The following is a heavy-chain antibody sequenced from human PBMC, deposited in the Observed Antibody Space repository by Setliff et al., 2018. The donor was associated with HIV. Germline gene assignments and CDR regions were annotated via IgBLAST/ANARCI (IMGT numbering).Heavy chain of an antibody. CDR2: IYNSG. J-gene: IGHJ5*02. Sequence: SETLSLTCSVSGGSIGSHYWSWIRQPPGKGLEWIGYIYNSGNYNPSLKSRVIMAVDTSKNEFSLKLSSVTAADTAVYYCARVFPHPYGNSWFDTWGQGIPVTVSS. CDR1: GGSIGSHY. V-gene: IGHV4-59*11. CDR3: ARVFPHPYGNSWFDT. D-gene: IGHD3-16*01.